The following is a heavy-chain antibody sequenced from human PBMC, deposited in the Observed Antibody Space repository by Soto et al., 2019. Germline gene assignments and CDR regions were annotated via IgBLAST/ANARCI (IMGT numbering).Heavy chain of an antibody. V-gene: IGHV3-30*18. CDR3: ANMGSGYDYYFDY. CDR2: ISYDGSNK. CDR1: GFTFSSYG. Sequence: GSLRLSCAASGFTFSSYGMHWVRQAPGKGLEWVAVISYDGSNKYYADSVKGRFTISRDNSKNTLYLQMNSLRAEDTAVYYCANMGSGYDYYFDYWGQGTLVTVSS. J-gene: IGHJ4*02. D-gene: IGHD5-12*01.